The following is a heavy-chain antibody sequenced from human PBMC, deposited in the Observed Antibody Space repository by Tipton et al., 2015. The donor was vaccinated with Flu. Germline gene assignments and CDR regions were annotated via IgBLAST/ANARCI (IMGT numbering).Heavy chain of an antibody. Sequence: TLSLTCTVSGGSISSGGYYWSWIRQHPGKGLEWIGYIYYSGSTYYNPSLKSRLTISVDTSKNQFSLKLTSVTDADTAVYYCASHHCTSTSCDNWFDPWGQGTLVTVSS. CDR3: ASHHCTSTSCDNWFDP. CDR1: GGSISSGGYY. D-gene: IGHD2-2*01. V-gene: IGHV4-31*03. J-gene: IGHJ5*02. CDR2: IYYSGST.